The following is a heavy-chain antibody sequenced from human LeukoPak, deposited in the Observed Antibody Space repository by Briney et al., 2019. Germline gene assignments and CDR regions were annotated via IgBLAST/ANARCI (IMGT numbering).Heavy chain of an antibody. Sequence: PSETLSLTCTVSGGSISGYYWSWIRQPPGKGLEWIGYIYYNGSTNYNPSLKSRVTISLDTSKNQFSLKLSSVTAADTAVYCCARGAVAGSYDYWGQGTLVTVSS. CDR2: IYYNGST. V-gene: IGHV4-59*01. J-gene: IGHJ4*02. CDR3: ARGAVAGSYDY. CDR1: GGSISGYY. D-gene: IGHD6-19*01.